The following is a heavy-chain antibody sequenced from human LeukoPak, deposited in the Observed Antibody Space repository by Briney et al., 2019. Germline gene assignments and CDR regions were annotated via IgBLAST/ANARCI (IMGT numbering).Heavy chain of an antibody. CDR2: ISSSSRYI. D-gene: IGHD2-21*02. J-gene: IGHJ4*02. CDR3: ARVSAEQVVTAILGRIDY. CDR1: GFTFSTYS. Sequence: PGGSLRLSCAASGFTFSTYSMNWVRQAPGKGLEWVSSISSSSRYIFYADSVKGRFTISRDNAKNSLYLQMNSLGAEDTAVYYCARVSAEQVVTAILGRIDYWGRGTLVTVSS. V-gene: IGHV3-21*01.